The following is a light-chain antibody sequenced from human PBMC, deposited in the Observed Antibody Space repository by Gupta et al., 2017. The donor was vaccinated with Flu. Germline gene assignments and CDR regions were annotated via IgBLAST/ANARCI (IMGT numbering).Light chain of an antibody. J-gene: IGLJ2*01. CDR1: SGINVGTSK. Sequence: QAVLTQPASLSASPGASASLTCTLRSGINVGTSKIYWYQQKPGSPPQYLLTYKSDSDKQQGSGVPSRFSGSKDASANAGILLSSGLQSEDEADYYCMIWHSSAGVFGGGTKLTVL. CDR2: YKSDSDK. V-gene: IGLV5-45*01. CDR3: MIWHSSAGV.